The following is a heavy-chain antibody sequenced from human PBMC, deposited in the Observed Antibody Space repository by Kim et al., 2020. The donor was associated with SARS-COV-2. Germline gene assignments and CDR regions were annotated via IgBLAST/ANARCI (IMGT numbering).Heavy chain of an antibody. V-gene: IGHV3-53*01. Sequence: GGSLRLSCAASGFNVNSNYISWVRQAPGKGLEWISAIYTAVNTFYINSVRGRFTVSEDNSKNTVYLQMSSLRAADTAVYYCARRVGGTGWTLDVWGQGT. CDR3: ARRVGGTGWTLDV. D-gene: IGHD3-16*01. CDR1: GFNVNSNY. CDR2: IYTAVNT. J-gene: IGHJ6*02.